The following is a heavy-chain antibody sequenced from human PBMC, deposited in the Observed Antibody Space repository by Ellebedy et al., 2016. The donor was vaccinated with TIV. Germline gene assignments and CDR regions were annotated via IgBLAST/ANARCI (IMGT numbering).Heavy chain of an antibody. CDR2: ISGSTLTK. J-gene: IGHJ3*02. D-gene: IGHD3-10*01. CDR3: ARDMAWGNERVNDALDI. V-gene: IGHV3-48*04. Sequence: GESLKISCAASGFTFTPYAMNWVRQAPGKGLEWVAYISGSTLTKYYADSVKGRFTISRDNAKNSLHLQIISLTAEDTAVYYCARDMAWGNERVNDALDIWGQGTMVTVSP. CDR1: GFTFTPYA.